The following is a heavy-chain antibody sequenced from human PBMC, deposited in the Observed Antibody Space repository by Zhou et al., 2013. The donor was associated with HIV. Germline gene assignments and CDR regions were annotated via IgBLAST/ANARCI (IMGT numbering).Heavy chain of an antibody. CDR3: ASAWELRLRDAFDI. J-gene: IGHJ3*02. Sequence: QVQLVQSGAEVKKPGSSVKVSCKTSGGSFSSFTISWVRQAPGQGLEWIGGLVPVFATTNYAQTLQDRVTITTDASTNTAYMELNSLRSEDTAVYYCASAWELRLRDAFDIWGQGTMVTVSS. CDR1: GGSFSSFT. CDR2: LVPVFATT. V-gene: IGHV1-69*05. D-gene: IGHD1-26*01.